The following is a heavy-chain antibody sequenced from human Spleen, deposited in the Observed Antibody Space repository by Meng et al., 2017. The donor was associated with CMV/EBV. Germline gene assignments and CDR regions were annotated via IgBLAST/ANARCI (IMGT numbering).Heavy chain of an antibody. Sequence: SETLSLTCTVSGGSISSYYWSWIRQPPGEGLEWIGYIYYSGSTNYNPSLKSRVTISVDTSKNQFSLKLSSVTAADTAVYYCARTAPVRIHDYWGQGTLVTVSS. J-gene: IGHJ4*02. V-gene: IGHV4-59*01. CDR3: ARTAPVRIHDY. D-gene: IGHD2-8*01. CDR1: GGSISSYY. CDR2: IYYSGST.